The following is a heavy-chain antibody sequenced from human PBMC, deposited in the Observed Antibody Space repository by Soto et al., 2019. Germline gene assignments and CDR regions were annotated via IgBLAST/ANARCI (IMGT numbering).Heavy chain of an antibody. CDR1: GYSFTSYW. J-gene: IGHJ6*02. CDR3: ARRAYYDSSGYYYYYYGMDV. V-gene: IGHV5-10-1*01. D-gene: IGHD3-22*01. Sequence: PGESLKISCKGSGYSFTSYWISWVRQMPGKGLEWMGRIDPSDSYTNYSPSFQGHVTISADKSISTAYLQWSSLKASGTAMYYCARRAYYDSSGYYYYYYGMDVWGQRTTVTVSS. CDR2: IDPSDSYT.